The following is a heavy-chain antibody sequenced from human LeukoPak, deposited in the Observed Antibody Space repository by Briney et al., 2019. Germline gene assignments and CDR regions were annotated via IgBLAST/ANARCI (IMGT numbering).Heavy chain of an antibody. D-gene: IGHD6-13*01. CDR2: IHSGGST. V-gene: IGHV3-53*01. J-gene: IGHJ4*02. CDR3: ASQYTSSWSFDY. Sequence: GGSLRLSCAASGFTFSSYGMHWVRQAPGKGLEWVSVIHSGGSTYYADSVKGRFTISRDNSKNTLFLQMNSLRAEDTAVYYCASQYTSSWSFDYWGQGTLVTVSS. CDR1: GFTFSSYG.